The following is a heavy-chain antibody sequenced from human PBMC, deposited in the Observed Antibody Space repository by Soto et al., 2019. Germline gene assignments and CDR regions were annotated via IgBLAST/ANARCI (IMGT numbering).Heavy chain of an antibody. V-gene: IGHV4-39*01. Sequence: SETLSLTCTVSGCSISSSSYYWGWIRQPPGKGLEWIGSIYYSGSTYYNPSLKSRVTISVDTSKNQFSLKLSSVTAADTAVYYCARHLKQLDAYYYYGMDVWGQGTTVTVSS. D-gene: IGHD6-6*01. CDR1: GCSISSSSYY. CDR2: IYYSGST. J-gene: IGHJ6*02. CDR3: ARHLKQLDAYYYYGMDV.